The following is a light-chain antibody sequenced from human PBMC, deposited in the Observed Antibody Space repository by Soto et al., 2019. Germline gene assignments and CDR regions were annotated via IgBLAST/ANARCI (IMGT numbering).Light chain of an antibody. CDR3: QQYDSSPRT. CDR1: QSINSNY. V-gene: IGKV3-20*01. CDR2: GAS. J-gene: IGKJ1*01. Sequence: EIVLTQSPGTLSLSPGERATLSCRASQSINSNYLAWYQQKPGQGPRPLMYGASSRATGIPDRFSGSGSGTYFTLTICRLKPEDFAVYYCQQYDSSPRTFGQVTKVEIK.